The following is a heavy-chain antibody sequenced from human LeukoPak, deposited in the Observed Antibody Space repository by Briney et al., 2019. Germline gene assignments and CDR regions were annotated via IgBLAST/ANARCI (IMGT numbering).Heavy chain of an antibody. CDR2: INPNSGGT. Sequence: GASVKVSCKASGYTFTGYYMHWVRQAPGQGLEWMGWINPNSGGTNYAQKFQGRVTMTGDTSISTAYMELSRLRSDDTAVYYCARQPSDYYDSSGYFDYWGQGTLVTVSS. CDR3: ARQPSDYYDSSGYFDY. CDR1: GYTFTGYY. V-gene: IGHV1-2*02. J-gene: IGHJ4*02. D-gene: IGHD3-22*01.